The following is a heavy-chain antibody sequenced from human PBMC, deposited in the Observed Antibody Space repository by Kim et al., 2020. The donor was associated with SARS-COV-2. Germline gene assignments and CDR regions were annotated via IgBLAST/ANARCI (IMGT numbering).Heavy chain of an antibody. J-gene: IGHJ1*01. CDR2: IYYSGGT. CDR3: ARARPFH. Sequence: GTGREWIGSIYYSGGTYTHPPLKGRVTISVDTSKNQFSLKLSSVTAADTAVYYCARARPFHW. D-gene: IGHD6-6*01. V-gene: IGHV4-39*07.